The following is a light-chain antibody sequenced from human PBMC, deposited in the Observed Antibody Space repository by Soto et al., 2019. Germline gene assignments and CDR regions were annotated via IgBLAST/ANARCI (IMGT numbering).Light chain of an antibody. CDR1: SSNIGSNY. CDR2: KNT. CDR3: AAWDASLSNGV. J-gene: IGLJ3*02. V-gene: IGLV1-47*01. Sequence: QSVLTQPPSASGTPGQRVTISCSGSSSNIGSNYVYWFRHLPGTAPKLLVYKNTQRPSGVPDRFSGSKSGTAASLAISGLRSDDEADYSCAAWDASLSNGVFGGGTKLTVL.